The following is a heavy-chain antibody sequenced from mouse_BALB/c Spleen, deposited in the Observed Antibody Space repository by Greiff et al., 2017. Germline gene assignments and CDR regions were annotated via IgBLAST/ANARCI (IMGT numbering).Heavy chain of an antibody. CDR3: ARNYGSRRFAY. CDR2: ISSGSSTI. Sequence: EVMLVESGGGLVQPGGSRKLSCAASGFTFSSFGMHWVRQAPEKGLEWVAYISSGSSTIYYADTVKGRFTISRDNPKNTLFLQMTSLRSEDTAMYYCARNYGSRRFAYWGQGTLVTVSA. CDR1: GFTFSSFG. D-gene: IGHD1-1*01. J-gene: IGHJ3*01. V-gene: IGHV5-17*02.